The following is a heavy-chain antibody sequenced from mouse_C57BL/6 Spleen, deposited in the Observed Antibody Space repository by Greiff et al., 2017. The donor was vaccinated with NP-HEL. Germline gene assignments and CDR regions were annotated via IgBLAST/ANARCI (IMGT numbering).Heavy chain of an antibody. CDR2: IHPNSGST. CDR3: AREYTTTRFAY. CDR1: GYTFTSYW. V-gene: IGHV1-64*01. J-gene: IGHJ3*01. D-gene: IGHD1-1*01. Sequence: QVQLQQPGAELVKPGASVKLSCKASGYTFTSYWMHWVKQRPGQGLEWIGMIHPNSGSTNYNEKFKSKATLTVDKSSSTAYMQLSRLTSEDSAVYYCAREYTTTRFAYWGQGTLVTVSA.